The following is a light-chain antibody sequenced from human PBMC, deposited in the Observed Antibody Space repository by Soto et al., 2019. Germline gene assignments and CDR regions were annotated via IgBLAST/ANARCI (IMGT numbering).Light chain of an antibody. Sequence: IVMTQTPLSLAVTPGEPASISCRSSQSLLHSEDGNTYLDWYLQKPGQSPQLLLYAISIRASGVPDRFSGSGSSTDFTLKISGVEAEDVGLYYCLQRVEFPYTFGQGTKLEIK. J-gene: IGKJ2*01. CDR3: LQRVEFPYT. CDR2: AIS. CDR1: QSLLHSEDGNTY. V-gene: IGKV2-40*01.